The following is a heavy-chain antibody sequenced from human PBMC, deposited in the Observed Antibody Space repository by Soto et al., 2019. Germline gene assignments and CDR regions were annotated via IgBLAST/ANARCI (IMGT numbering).Heavy chain of an antibody. V-gene: IGHV3-48*01. D-gene: IGHD6-13*01. CDR2: ISISSSTI. J-gene: IGHJ4*02. CDR3: ASGGYSSSWYRPTGVVYFDY. CDR1: GFTFSSYS. Sequence: GGSLRLSCAASGFTFSSYSMNWVRQAPGKGLEWVSYISISSSTIYYADSVKGRFTISRDNAKNSLYLQMNSLRAEDTAVYYCASGGYSSSWYRPTGVVYFDYWGQGTLVTVSS.